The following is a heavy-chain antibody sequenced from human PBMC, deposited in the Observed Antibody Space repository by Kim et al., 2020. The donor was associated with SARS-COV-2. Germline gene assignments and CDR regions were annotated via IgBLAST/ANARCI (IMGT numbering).Heavy chain of an antibody. CDR3: ARDTRDYYGMDV. J-gene: IGHJ6*02. V-gene: IGHV3-33*01. Sequence: SYAASVKGRFTISSDNSKTTLYLQRNSRRAEDTAVYYCARDTRDYYGMDVWGQGTTVTVSS.